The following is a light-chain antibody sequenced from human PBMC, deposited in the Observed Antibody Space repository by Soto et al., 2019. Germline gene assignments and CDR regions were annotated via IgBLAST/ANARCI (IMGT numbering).Light chain of an antibody. J-gene: IGLJ1*01. CDR1: RSNIGNNA. V-gene: IGLV1-36*01. CDR3: AAWDDSLNDYV. Sequence: QSVLTQPPSVSEAPRQRVTISCSGSRSNIGNNAVNWYQQLPGKAPKLLIYYDDLLPSGVSDRFSGAKSGTSASLAISGLQSEDEADYYCAAWDDSLNDYVFGTGTKVTV. CDR2: YDD.